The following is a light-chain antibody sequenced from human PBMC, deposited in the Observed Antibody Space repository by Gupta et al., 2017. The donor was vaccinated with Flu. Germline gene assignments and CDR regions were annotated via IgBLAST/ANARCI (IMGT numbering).Light chain of an antibody. CDR3: GTWDSSLSAGV. CDR1: SSNSGNNY. Sequence: QSVLTQPPSVSAAPGQKVTISCSGSSSNSGNNYVSWYQPLPGTAPKLLIYDHNKRPSGIPDRFSGSKSGTSATLGITGLQTGDEADYYCGTWDSSLSAGVFGGGTKLTVL. V-gene: IGLV1-51*01. J-gene: IGLJ3*02. CDR2: DHN.